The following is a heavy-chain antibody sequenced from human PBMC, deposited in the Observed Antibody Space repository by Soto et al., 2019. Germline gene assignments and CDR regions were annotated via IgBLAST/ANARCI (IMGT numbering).Heavy chain of an antibody. CDR3: ARARYYDFWSGLDAYDI. Sequence: PGGSLRLSCAASGFTVSSNYMSWVRQAPGKGLEWVSVIYSGGSTYYADSVKGRFTISRDNSKNTLYLQMNSLRAEDTAVYYCARARYYDFWSGLDAYDIWGQGTMVTVS. J-gene: IGHJ3*02. V-gene: IGHV3-66*01. D-gene: IGHD3-3*01. CDR2: IYSGGST. CDR1: GFTVSSNY.